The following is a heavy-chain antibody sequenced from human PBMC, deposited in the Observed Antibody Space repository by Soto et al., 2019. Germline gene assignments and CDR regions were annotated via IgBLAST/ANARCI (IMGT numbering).Heavy chain of an antibody. Sequence: EVQVVESGGGLVQPGRSLRLSCAASGFTFDDYAMHWVRQAPGKGLEWVSGISWSSASIGYADSVKGRFTISRDNAKNSLYLQMNRLRAEDTALYYCAKARRAGTERIGFDYWGQGTPVTVSP. V-gene: IGHV3-9*01. D-gene: IGHD6-19*01. CDR3: AKARRAGTERIGFDY. J-gene: IGHJ4*02. CDR2: ISWSSASI. CDR1: GFTFDDYA.